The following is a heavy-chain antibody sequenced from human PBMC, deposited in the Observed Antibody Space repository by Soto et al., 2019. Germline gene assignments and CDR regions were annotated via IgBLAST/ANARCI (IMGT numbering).Heavy chain of an antibody. CDR1: GFTFSDYY. D-gene: IGHD1-7*01. V-gene: IGHV3-11*06. Sequence: QVQVVESGGGLVKPGGSLRLSCAASGFTFSDYYMNWIRQAPGKGLEWVSYISSSSDYTKYADSVKGRFTISRDNAKSSPYLQMNSLRAEETAVYYCARGRVRGTTARGQGYNWGQGTLVTVSS. CDR2: ISSSSDYT. CDR3: ARGRVRGTTARGQGYN. J-gene: IGHJ4*02.